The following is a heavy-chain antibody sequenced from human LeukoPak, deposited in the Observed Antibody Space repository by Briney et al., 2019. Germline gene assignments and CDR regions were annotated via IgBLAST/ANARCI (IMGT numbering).Heavy chain of an antibody. CDR1: GGTFSSYA. CDR3: ARGSVRIAAAENYYYYYMDV. D-gene: IGHD6-13*01. CDR2: IIPIFGTA. Sequence: RASVKVSCKASGGTFSSYAISWVRQAPGQGLEWMGGIIPIFGTANYAQKFQGRVTITADESTSTAYMELSSLRSEDTAVYYCARGSVRIAAAENYYYYYMDVWGKGTTVTISS. V-gene: IGHV1-69*13. J-gene: IGHJ6*03.